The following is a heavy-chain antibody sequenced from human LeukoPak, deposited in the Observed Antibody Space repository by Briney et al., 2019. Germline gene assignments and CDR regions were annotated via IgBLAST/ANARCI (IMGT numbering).Heavy chain of an antibody. Sequence: GGSLRLSCAASGFIFSNYGMHWVRQAPGKGLEWVAVIWYDGGNKYFSDSVKGRFTISRDNSKNTLYLQMNSLRAEDTAVYYCARATSAYGSKALDYWGQGTLVTASS. CDR3: ARATSAYGSKALDY. V-gene: IGHV3-33*01. D-gene: IGHD5-12*01. J-gene: IGHJ4*02. CDR2: IWYDGGNK. CDR1: GFIFSNYG.